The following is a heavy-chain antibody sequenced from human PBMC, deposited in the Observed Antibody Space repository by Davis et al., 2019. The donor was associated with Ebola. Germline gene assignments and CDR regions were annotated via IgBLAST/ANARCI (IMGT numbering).Heavy chain of an antibody. CDR1: GGSISSYY. Sequence: MPSETLSLTCTVSGGSISSYYWSWIRQPPGKGLEWIGYIYYSGSTNYHPSLKSRVTISIDASKNQFSLKLSSVTAADTAVYYCAGHSSAAVFGYWGQGTLVTVSS. CDR2: IYYSGST. D-gene: IGHD6-13*01. V-gene: IGHV4-59*12. J-gene: IGHJ4*02. CDR3: AGHSSAAVFGY.